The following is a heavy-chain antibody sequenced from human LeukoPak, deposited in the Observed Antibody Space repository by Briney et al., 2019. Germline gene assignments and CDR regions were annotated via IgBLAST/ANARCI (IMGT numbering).Heavy chain of an antibody. Sequence: SETLSLTCTVSGGSLSSSSNYWAWIRPPPGKGLEWIGSIYYGGSTYSNPSLKSRVTISVDTSKNHFSLKLSSVTAADTAVYYCERHLQWLIRLDYWGQGTLVTVSS. CDR1: GGSLSSSSNY. D-gene: IGHD6-19*01. CDR2: IYYGGST. CDR3: ERHLQWLIRLDY. V-gene: IGHV4-39*01. J-gene: IGHJ4*02.